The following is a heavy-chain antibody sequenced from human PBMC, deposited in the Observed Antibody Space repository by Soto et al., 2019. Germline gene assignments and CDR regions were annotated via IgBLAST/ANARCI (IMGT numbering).Heavy chain of an antibody. J-gene: IGHJ6*02. V-gene: IGHV1-46*01. D-gene: IGHD5-18*01. CDR3: ERDFGNPAMVGGTDV. Sequence: QVQLVQSGAEVKKPGASVKVSCKASGYTFTSYYMHWVRQAPGQGLEWMGIINPSGGRTSYAKKCRGRVTMTRDTSAGTVNMEVRRRRVEDRAVYYCERDFGNPAMVGGTDVWGQGPTLTVSS. CDR2: INPSGGRT. CDR1: GYTFTSYY.